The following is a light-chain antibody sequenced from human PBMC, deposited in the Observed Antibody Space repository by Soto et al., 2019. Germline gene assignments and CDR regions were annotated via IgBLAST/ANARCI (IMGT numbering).Light chain of an antibody. J-gene: IGLJ1*01. CDR1: SSDVGFYDY. V-gene: IGLV2-8*01. Sequence: QPVLTQPSSASGFPGQSVTISCTGTSSDVGFYDYVSWYQQHPGKAPKLVIYEVTKRPSGVPDRVSASKSGNTASLTVSGLRAEDEADYYCSSYAGSNNFVFGSGTKLTVL. CDR3: SSYAGSNNFV. CDR2: EVT.